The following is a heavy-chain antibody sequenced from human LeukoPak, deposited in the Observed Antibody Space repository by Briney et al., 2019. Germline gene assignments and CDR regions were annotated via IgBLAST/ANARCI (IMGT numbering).Heavy chain of an antibody. D-gene: IGHD1-14*01. CDR2: IYYSGST. CDR3: ASSRPTTGMDV. J-gene: IGHJ6*02. CDR1: GGSISSYY. Sequence: PSETLSLTCTVSGGSISSYYWSWIRQPPGKGLEWIGYIYYSGSTNYNPSLKSRVTISVDTSKNQFSLKLSSVTAADTAVYYCASSRPTTGMDVWGQGTTVTVSS. V-gene: IGHV4-59*08.